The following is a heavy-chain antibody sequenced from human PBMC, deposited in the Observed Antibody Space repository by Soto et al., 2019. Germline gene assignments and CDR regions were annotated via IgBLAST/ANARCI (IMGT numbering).Heavy chain of an antibody. V-gene: IGHV4-4*07. CDR2: IYATGTT. J-gene: IGHJ5*02. D-gene: IGHD1-1*01. Sequence: SETLSLTCTVSGASISGFYWSWIRKSAGKGLEWIGRIYATGTTDYNPSLKSRVMMSVDTSKKQFSLKLRSGTAADTAVYYCVRDGTKTLRDWFDPWGQGISVTVSS. CDR3: VRDGTKTLRDWFDP. CDR1: GASISGFY.